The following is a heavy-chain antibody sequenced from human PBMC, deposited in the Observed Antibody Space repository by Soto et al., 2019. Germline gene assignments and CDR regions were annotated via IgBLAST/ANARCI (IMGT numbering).Heavy chain of an antibody. CDR2: ISAYNGNT. J-gene: IGHJ5*02. CDR1: GYTFTSYG. D-gene: IGHD3-3*01. V-gene: IGHV1-18*04. Sequence: QVQLVQSGAEVKKPGASVMVSCKASGYTFTSYGISWVRQAPGQGLEWMGWISAYNGNTNYAQKLQGRVTMTTDTSTSTAYMELRSLRSDDTAVYYCARRLDYDFWSGYYRDWFDPWGQGTLVTVSS. CDR3: ARRLDYDFWSGYYRDWFDP.